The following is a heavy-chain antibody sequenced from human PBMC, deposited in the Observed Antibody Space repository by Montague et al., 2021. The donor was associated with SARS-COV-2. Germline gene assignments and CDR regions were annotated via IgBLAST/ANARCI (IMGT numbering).Heavy chain of an antibody. CDR1: GFSFDTYG. D-gene: IGHD1/OR15-1a*01. J-gene: IGHJ4*02. V-gene: IGHV3-23*01. CDR2: IRGDGDKT. Sequence: SLRLSCAASGFSFDTYGMSWVRQAPGQGLEWVSSIRGDGDKTYYSGSVKGRFTISRDTSSSTLNLQMNSLRAEDTAIYFCVKQRGPATTTFDYWGQGTLVTVSS. CDR3: VKQRGPATTTFDY.